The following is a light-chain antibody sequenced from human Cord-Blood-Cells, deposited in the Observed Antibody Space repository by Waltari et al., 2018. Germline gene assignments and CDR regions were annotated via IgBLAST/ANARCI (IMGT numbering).Light chain of an antibody. Sequence: QSALTQPASVSGSPGQSITISCTGTSSDVGSYNLVSWYQQHPGKAPKLMIYEGSKRPSGFSNRFSGAKSANTAFWTISGLQAEDEADYYCCSYGGSSTLVFGGGTKLTVL. CDR1: SSDVGSYNL. CDR3: CSYGGSSTLV. CDR2: EGS. J-gene: IGLJ2*01. V-gene: IGLV2-23*01.